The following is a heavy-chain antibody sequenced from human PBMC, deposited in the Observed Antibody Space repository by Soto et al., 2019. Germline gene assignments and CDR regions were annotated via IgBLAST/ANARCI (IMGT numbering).Heavy chain of an antibody. V-gene: IGHV4-59*01. D-gene: IGHD4-4*01. CDR3: ARETTGGDWLDP. J-gene: IGHJ5*02. Sequence: SETLSLTCTVSGGSISNYYWSWIRQPPGKGLEWIGYIYYSGIANYNPSLKSRVTISVDTSKNQFSLKLSSVTAADTAMYYCARETTGGDWLDPWGQGTLVTSPQ. CDR1: GGSISNYY. CDR2: IYYSGIA.